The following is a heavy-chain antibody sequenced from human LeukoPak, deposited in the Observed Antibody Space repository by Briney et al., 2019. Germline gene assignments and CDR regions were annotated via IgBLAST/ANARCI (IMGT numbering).Heavy chain of an antibody. CDR1: GGSISSYY. CDR3: ATRYSSGWYGLTFDI. V-gene: IGHV4-4*07. CDR2: IYTSGST. Sequence: SETLSLTCTVSGGSISSYYWSWLRQPAGKGLEWIGRIYTSGSTNYNPSLKSRVTMSVDTSKNQFSLKLSSVTAADTAVYYCATRYSSGWYGLTFDIWGQGTMVTVSS. D-gene: IGHD6-19*01. J-gene: IGHJ3*02.